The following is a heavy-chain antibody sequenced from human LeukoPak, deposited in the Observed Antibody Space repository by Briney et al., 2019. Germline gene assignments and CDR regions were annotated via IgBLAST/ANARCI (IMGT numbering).Heavy chain of an antibody. J-gene: IGHJ4*02. V-gene: IGHV3-23*01. Sequence: PGGSLRLSCAASGFTFSSYAMRWVRQAPGEGLEWGSAISGSGGSPYHAASVKGRFTISRDNSKNTLYLQMTSLRAEDTAVYYCAKDIYDSSGYSGDGFDYWGQGTLVTVSS. CDR3: AKDIYDSSGYSGDGFDY. CDR2: ISGSGGSP. D-gene: IGHD3-22*01. CDR1: GFTFSSYA.